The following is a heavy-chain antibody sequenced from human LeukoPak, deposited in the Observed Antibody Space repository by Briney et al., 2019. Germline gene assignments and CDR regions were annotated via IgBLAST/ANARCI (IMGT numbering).Heavy chain of an antibody. D-gene: IGHD2-2*01. CDR1: GFTFSSYE. CDR3: AKDRAYCSSTSCYGDRFYMDV. CDR2: ISSSGSTI. V-gene: IGHV3-48*03. Sequence: GGSLRLSCAASGFTFSSYEMNWVRQAPGKGLEWVSYISSSGSTIYYADSVKGRFTISRDNSKNTLYLQMNSLRAEDTAVYYCAKDRAYCSSTSCYGDRFYMDVWGKGTTVTVSS. J-gene: IGHJ6*03.